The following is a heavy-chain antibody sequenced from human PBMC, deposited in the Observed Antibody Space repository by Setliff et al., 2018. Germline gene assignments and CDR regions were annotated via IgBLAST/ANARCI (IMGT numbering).Heavy chain of an antibody. Sequence: PGGSLRLSCAASGFTFSSYEMIWVRQAPGKGLEWVSYIANRGNTVYYADSVEGRFTVSRDNANNSLYLQMNSLRTEDTGVYYCARDVYDFRTGQADPWGQGTLVTVSS. D-gene: IGHD3-3*01. J-gene: IGHJ5*02. CDR3: ARDVYDFRTGQADP. CDR1: GFTFSSYE. V-gene: IGHV3-48*03. CDR2: IANRGNTV.